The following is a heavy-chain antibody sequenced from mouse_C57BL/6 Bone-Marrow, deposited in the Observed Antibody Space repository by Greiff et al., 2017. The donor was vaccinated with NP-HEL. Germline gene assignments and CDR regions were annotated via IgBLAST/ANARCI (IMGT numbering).Heavy chain of an antibody. CDR1: GYSITSGYY. V-gene: IGHV3-6*01. J-gene: IGHJ4*01. CDR2: ISYDGSN. D-gene: IGHD2-3*01. Sequence: EVQLVESGPGLVKPSQSLSLTCSVTGYSITSGYYWNWIRQFPGNKLEWMGYISYDGSNNYNPSLKNRISITRDTSKNQFFLKLNSVTTEDTATYYCAREGDGYSVFYYAMDYWGQGTSVTVSS. CDR3: AREGDGYSVFYYAMDY.